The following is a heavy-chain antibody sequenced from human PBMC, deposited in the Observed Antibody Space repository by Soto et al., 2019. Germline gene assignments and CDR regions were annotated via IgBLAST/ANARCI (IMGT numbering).Heavy chain of an antibody. CDR1: GGSFSGYY. V-gene: IGHV4-34*01. Sequence: SETLSLTCAVYGGSFSGYYWSWIRQPPGKGLEWIGEINHSGSTNYNPSLKSRVTISVDTSKNQFSLKLSSVTAADTAVYYCASFEYSSSGGWFGAFDIWGQGTMVTVSS. J-gene: IGHJ3*02. D-gene: IGHD6-6*01. CDR3: ASFEYSSSGGWFGAFDI. CDR2: INHSGST.